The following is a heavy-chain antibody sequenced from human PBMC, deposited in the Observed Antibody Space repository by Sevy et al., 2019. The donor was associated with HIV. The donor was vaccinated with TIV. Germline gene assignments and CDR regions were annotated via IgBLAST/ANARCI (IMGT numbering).Heavy chain of an antibody. J-gene: IGHJ4*02. CDR3: ATDPGCSSTSCYEFDY. D-gene: IGHD2-2*01. CDR2: FDPEDGET. Sequence: ASVKVSCKVSGYTLTELSMHWVRQAPGKGLEWMGGFDPEDGETIYAQKLQGRVTMTEDTSTDTAYMELSSLRSEDTAVYYCATDPGCSSTSCYEFDYWGQGTLVTVSS. V-gene: IGHV1-24*01. CDR1: GYTLTELS.